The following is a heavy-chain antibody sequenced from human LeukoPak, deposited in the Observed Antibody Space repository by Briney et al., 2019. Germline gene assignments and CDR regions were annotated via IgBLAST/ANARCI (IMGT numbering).Heavy chain of an antibody. Sequence: SVKVSCKASGGTFSSYAISWVRQAPGQGLEWMGGIIPIFGTANYAQKFQGRVTITTDESTSTAYMERSSLRSEDTAVYYCARSTQGALEWLLDYWGQGTLVTVSS. J-gene: IGHJ4*02. CDR2: IIPIFGTA. D-gene: IGHD3-3*01. CDR1: GGTFSSYA. CDR3: ARSTQGALEWLLDY. V-gene: IGHV1-69*05.